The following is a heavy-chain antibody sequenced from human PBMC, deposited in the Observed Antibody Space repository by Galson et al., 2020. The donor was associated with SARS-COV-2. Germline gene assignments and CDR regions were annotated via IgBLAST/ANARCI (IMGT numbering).Heavy chain of an antibody. V-gene: IGHV4-39*07. CDR1: GVSITTSTYY. CDR2: IFYTGST. J-gene: IGHJ4*02. CDR3: ASMYYYDRSGRLDY. D-gene: IGHD3-22*01. Sequence: ASETLSLTCTVSGVSITTSTYYWGWVRQPPGKGLEWIGTIFYTGSTYSNPSLKSRVTISRDTSKSQFSLRLSSVTAADTAVYYCASMYYYDRSGRLDYWGQGSLVTVSS.